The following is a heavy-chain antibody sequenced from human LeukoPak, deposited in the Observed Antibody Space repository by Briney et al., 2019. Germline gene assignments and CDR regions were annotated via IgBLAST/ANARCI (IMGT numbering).Heavy chain of an antibody. CDR1: GGSFSGYY. V-gene: IGHV4-34*01. Sequence: SETLSLTCAVYGGSFSGYYWSWIRQPPGKGLEWIGEINHSGSTNYNPSLKSRVTISVDTSKNQFSLQLNSVTPEDTAVYYCAREGSRTTWDYYYYMDVWGKGTTVTVSS. J-gene: IGHJ6*03. CDR3: AREGSRTTWDYYYYMDV. CDR2: INHSGST. D-gene: IGHD1-1*01.